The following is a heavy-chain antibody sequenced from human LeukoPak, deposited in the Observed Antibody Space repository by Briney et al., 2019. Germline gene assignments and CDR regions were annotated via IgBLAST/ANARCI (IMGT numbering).Heavy chain of an antibody. V-gene: IGHV4-34*01. Sequence: SKTLSLTCAVYGGSFSGYYWSWIRQPPGKGLEWIGEINHSGSTNYNPSLKSRVTISVDTSKNQFSLKLSSVTAADTAVYYCARGRRSYGLDWGQGTLVTVSS. CDR1: GGSFSGYY. D-gene: IGHD5-18*01. J-gene: IGHJ4*02. CDR2: INHSGST. CDR3: ARGRRSYGLD.